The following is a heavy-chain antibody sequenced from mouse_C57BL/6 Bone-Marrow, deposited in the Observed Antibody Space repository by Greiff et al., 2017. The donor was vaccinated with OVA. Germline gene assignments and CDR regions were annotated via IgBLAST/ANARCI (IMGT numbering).Heavy chain of an antibody. Sequence: EVQLQQSGPELVKPGASVKISCKASGYTFTDYYMNWVKQSHGKSLEWIGDINPNNGGTSYNQKFKGKATLTVDKSSSTAYMELRSLTSEDSAVYYCARECTGFAYWGQGTLVTVSA. V-gene: IGHV1-26*01. D-gene: IGHD1-1*01. J-gene: IGHJ3*01. CDR1: GYTFTDYY. CDR2: INPNNGGT. CDR3: ARECTGFAY.